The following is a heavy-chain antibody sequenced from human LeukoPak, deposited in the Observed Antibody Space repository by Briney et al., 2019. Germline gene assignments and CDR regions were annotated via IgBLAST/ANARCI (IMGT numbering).Heavy chain of an antibody. J-gene: IGHJ4*02. CDR1: GGSISSYY. CDR3: ARDSSSSWYGYFDY. CDR2: IYYSGGT. Sequence: SETLSLTCTVSGGSISSYYWSWIRQPPGKGLEWIGYIYYSGGTNYNPSLKSRVTISVDTSKNQFSLKLSSVTAADTAVYYCARDSSSSWYGYFDYWGQGTLVTVSS. D-gene: IGHD6-13*01. V-gene: IGHV4-59*01.